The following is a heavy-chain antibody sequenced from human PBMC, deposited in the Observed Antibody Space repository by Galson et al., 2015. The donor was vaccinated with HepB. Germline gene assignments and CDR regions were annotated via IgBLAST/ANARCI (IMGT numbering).Heavy chain of an antibody. J-gene: IGHJ4*02. CDR2: INAGNGNT. D-gene: IGHD3-22*01. CDR3: ARDLGYDSSGSVILYYFDY. V-gene: IGHV1-3*01. Sequence: SVKVSCKASGYTFTSYAMHWVRQAPGQRLEWMGWINAGNGNTKYSQKFQGRVTITRDTSASTAYMELSSLRSEDTAVYYCARDLGYDSSGSVILYYFDYWGQGTLVTVSS. CDR1: GYTFTSYA.